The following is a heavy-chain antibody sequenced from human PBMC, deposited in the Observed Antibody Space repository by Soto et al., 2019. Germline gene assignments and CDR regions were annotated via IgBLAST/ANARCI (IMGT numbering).Heavy chain of an antibody. CDR1: GGSISSGGYY. Sequence: SETLSLTCTVSGGSISSGGYYWSWIRQHPGKGLEWIGYIYYSGSTYYNPSLKSRVTISVDTSKKQISLKLSSVTAADTAVYYCARGFQDTMIVVVLFDPWGQGTLVTVSS. CDR3: ARGFQDTMIVVVLFDP. J-gene: IGHJ5*02. CDR2: IYYSGST. V-gene: IGHV4-31*03. D-gene: IGHD3-22*01.